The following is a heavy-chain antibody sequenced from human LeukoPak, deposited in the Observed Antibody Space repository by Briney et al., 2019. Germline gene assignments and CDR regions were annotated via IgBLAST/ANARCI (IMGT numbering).Heavy chain of an antibody. J-gene: IGHJ4*02. CDR2: ISGSGGST. CDR1: GFTFSSYA. Sequence: PGGSLRLSCAASGFTFSSYAMSWVRQAPGKGLEWVSAISGSGGSTYYADSVKGRFTISRDNSKNMLYLQMNSLRAEDTAVYYCAKRAPYYGGYVGYYFDYWGQGTLVTVSS. V-gene: IGHV3-23*01. D-gene: IGHD5-12*01. CDR3: AKRAPYYGGYVGYYFDY.